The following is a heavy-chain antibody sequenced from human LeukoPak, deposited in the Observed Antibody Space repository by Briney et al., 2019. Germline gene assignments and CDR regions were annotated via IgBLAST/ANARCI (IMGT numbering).Heavy chain of an antibody. Sequence: ASVKVSCKASGYTFTSYGISWVRQAPGQGLEWMGWNSAYNGNTNYAQKLQGRVTMTTDTSTSTAYMELRSLRSDDTAVYYCARDDEDGKLVATIRYCYGMDVWGQGTTVTVSS. CDR1: GYTFTSYG. D-gene: IGHD5-12*01. CDR3: ARDDEDGKLVATIRYCYGMDV. J-gene: IGHJ6*02. CDR2: NSAYNGNT. V-gene: IGHV1-18*01.